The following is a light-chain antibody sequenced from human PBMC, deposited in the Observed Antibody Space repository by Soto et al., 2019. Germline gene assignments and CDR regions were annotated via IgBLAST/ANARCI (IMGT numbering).Light chain of an antibody. Sequence: EIVLTQSPATLSLSAVERATLSCRASQSVSSDLAWYQQKPAQAPSLLIYDASNRATGIPAGLSGSGSGTDLTLTISSLEPEDLAVYSCHQYGSSPRTFGKGTRLEIK. CDR2: DAS. V-gene: IGKV3-11*01. CDR3: HQYGSSPRT. CDR1: QSVSSD. J-gene: IGKJ5*01.